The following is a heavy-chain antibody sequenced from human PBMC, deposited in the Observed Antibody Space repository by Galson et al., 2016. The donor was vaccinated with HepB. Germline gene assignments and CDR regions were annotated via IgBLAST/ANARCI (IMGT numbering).Heavy chain of an antibody. D-gene: IGHD2-15*01. Sequence: SVKVSCKAFGYTFTTSGISWVRQAPGQGLEWMGWISTYSGDTKYAQNFQGGLTLTTDTSTNTAYMDLRSLRFDGTAMYCCAGDVQYCFDSWGQGTLVTVSS. CDR2: ISTYSGDT. J-gene: IGHJ4*02. CDR1: GYTFTTSG. CDR3: AGDVQYCFDS. V-gene: IGHV1-18*01.